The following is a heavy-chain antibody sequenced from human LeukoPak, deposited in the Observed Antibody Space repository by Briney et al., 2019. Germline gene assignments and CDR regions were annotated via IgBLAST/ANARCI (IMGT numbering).Heavy chain of an antibody. Sequence: PGGSLRLPCEASGFTFSSYAMSWVRQAPGKGLAWVSVISSSADSTYYADSVKGRFTISRDNSKNTLFLQMNSLRAEDTAVYYCAKPLEKYTYGGNFDYWGQGILVTVSS. D-gene: IGHD4-23*01. V-gene: IGHV3-23*01. CDR3: AKPLEKYTYGGNFDY. CDR1: GFTFSSYA. CDR2: ISSSADST. J-gene: IGHJ4*02.